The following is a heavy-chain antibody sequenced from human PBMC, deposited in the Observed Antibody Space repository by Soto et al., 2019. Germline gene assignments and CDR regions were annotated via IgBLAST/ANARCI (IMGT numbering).Heavy chain of an antibody. Sequence: EVQLVESGGGLVQPGGSLRLTCAASGFTFDYYWMHWVRQAPGKGLVWVSRIHSDGSATTYADSVNGRFTISRDNTKNTVYLQMNSLGVEDTAVYFCARGGVGNFDLWGRGTLVTVSS. CDR3: ARGGVGNFDL. D-gene: IGHD1-26*01. J-gene: IGHJ4*02. CDR2: IHSDGSAT. V-gene: IGHV3-74*03. CDR1: GFTFDYYW.